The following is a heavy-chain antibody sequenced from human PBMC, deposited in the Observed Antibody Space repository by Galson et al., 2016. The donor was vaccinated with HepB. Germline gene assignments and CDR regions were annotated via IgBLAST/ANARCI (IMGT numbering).Heavy chain of an antibody. J-gene: IGHJ6*02. CDR1: GYIFNNFW. D-gene: IGHD2-15*01. Sequence: QSGAEVKKPGESLKISCKGSGYIFNNFWVAWVRQMPGKGLEWMGIIYPGDSHSRYSPSLQGQVPISADKSINTAYLQWSSLTASDTAVYYCARTHSGGTDYYYYAMDVWGQGTTVTVSS. V-gene: IGHV5-51*01. CDR3: ARTHSGGTDYYYYAMDV. CDR2: IYPGDSHS.